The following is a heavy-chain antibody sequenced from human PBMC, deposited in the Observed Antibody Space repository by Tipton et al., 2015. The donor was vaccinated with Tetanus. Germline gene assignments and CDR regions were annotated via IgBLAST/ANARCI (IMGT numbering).Heavy chain of an antibody. CDR1: NGSISSGGYY. CDR3: ARGSDIVVVPGVTRADWFDP. D-gene: IGHD2-2*01. J-gene: IGHJ5*02. CDR2: LYHTGVT. V-gene: IGHV4-31*03. Sequence: TLSLTCSVSNGSISSGGYYWSWIRQYPGKGLEWIGLLYHTGVTYYNPSLQSRVAISVDTPKNQFSLKLTSVTAADTAMYYCARGSDIVVVPGVTRADWFDPWGQGTLVTVSS.